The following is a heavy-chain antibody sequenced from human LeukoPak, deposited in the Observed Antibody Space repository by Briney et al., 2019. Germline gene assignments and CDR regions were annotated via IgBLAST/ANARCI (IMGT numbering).Heavy chain of an antibody. CDR1: GYSFTSYW. CDR2: IYPGDSDT. V-gene: IGHV5-51*01. J-gene: IGHJ1*01. CDR3: ARHYGAYCSGGSCYGYFQH. D-gene: IGHD2-15*01. Sequence: GESLKISCKGSGYSFTSYWIGWVRQMPGKGLEWMGIIYPGDSDTRYSPSFQGRVTISADKSISTAYLQWSSLKASDTAMYYCARHYGAYCSGGSCYGYFQHWGQGTLVTVSS.